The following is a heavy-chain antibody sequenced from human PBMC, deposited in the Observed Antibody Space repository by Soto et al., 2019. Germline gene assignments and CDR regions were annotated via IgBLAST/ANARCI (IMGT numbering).Heavy chain of an antibody. CDR3: AKDRVRTPNGADSFDV. J-gene: IGHJ3*01. D-gene: IGHD2-8*01. Sequence: QVQLVQSGAEVKKPGASVKVSCKASGDAFGAYYIYWVRQAPGQGLEWRGYINPHGGGARYVQEFRDRLTITTDTPKDTAYMELRSLTSDDTAIYYCAKDRVRTPNGADSFDVWRQGTSVTVS. CDR2: INPHGGGA. CDR1: GDAFGAYY. V-gene: IGHV1-2*02.